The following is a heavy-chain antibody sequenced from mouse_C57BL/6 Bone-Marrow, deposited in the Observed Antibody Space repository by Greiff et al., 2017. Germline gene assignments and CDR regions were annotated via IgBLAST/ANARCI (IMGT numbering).Heavy chain of an antibody. V-gene: IGHV2-5*01. CDR3: AKKAGRVVAPYYPMDY. J-gene: IGHJ4*01. Sequence: QVQLQQSGPGLVQPSQSLSITCTVSGFSLTSYGVHWVRQSPGKGLEWLGVIWRGGSTDYYAAFMSRLSITKDNSKSRVFSIMHSMQADDTALYYCAKKAGRVVAPYYPMDYWGQGTSVTVSA. CDR1: GFSLTSYG. D-gene: IGHD1-1*01. CDR2: IWRGGST.